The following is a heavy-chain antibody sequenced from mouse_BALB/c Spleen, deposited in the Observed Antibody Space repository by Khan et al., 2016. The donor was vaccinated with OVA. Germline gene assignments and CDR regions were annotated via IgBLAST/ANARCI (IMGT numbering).Heavy chain of an antibody. CDR1: GDSITSGY. J-gene: IGHJ3*01. D-gene: IGHD2-12*01. CDR3: ARSTYRYAFVY. Sequence: EVKLLESGPSLVKPSQTLSLTCSVTGDSITSGYWNWIRQFPGNKLEYMGYIIYTGYTYYNPSLQSRISITRHTSKNQYYLQLNSVTDEDTATYYCARSTYRYAFVYWGQGTLVTVSA. V-gene: IGHV3-8*02. CDR2: IIYTGYT.